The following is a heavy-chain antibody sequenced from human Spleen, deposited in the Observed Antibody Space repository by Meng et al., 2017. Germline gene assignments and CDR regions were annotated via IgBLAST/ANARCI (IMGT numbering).Heavy chain of an antibody. CDR3: ARDEDISAAGKLFGDY. CDR1: GSTFAAYW. D-gene: IGHD6-13*01. Sequence: EVRELGASVRGSCKASGSTFAAYWLQWVRQAPGQGLEWMGRIDPKSDNTHYAQKFQGRVTMTSDTSISTVYMELNGLRSDDTAVYYCARDEDISAAGKLFGDYWGQGTLVTVSS. J-gene: IGHJ4*02. V-gene: IGHV1-2*06. CDR2: IDPKSDNT.